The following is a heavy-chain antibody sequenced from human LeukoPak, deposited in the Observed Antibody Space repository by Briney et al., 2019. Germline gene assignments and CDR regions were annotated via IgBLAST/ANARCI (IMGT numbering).Heavy chain of an antibody. CDR3: ARDIAVAGTDYYYYYGMDV. J-gene: IGHJ6*02. CDR2: IIPILGIA. Sequence: SVKVSCKASGGTFSSYAISWVRQAPGQGLEWMGRIIPILGIANYAQKFQGRVTITADKSTSTAYMELSSLRSEDTAVYYCARDIAVAGTDYYYYYGMDVWGQGTTVTVSS. V-gene: IGHV1-69*04. D-gene: IGHD6-19*01. CDR1: GGTFSSYA.